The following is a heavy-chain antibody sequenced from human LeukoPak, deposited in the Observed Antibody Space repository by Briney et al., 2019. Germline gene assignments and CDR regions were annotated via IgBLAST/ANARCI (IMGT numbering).Heavy chain of an antibody. CDR2: IWYDGSNK. J-gene: IGHJ4*02. CDR1: GFTFSSYG. Sequence: PGGSLRLSCAASGFTFSSYGMHWVRQAPGKGLEWVAVIWYDGSNKYYADSVKGRFTISRDNSKNTLYLQMNSLRAEDTAVYYCARGSYYYGRSFDYWGQGTLATVSS. D-gene: IGHD3-10*01. CDR3: ARGSYYYGRSFDY. V-gene: IGHV3-33*01.